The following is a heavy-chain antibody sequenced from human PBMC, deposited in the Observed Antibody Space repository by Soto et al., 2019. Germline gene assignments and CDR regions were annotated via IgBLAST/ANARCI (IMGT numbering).Heavy chain of an antibody. CDR2: ISRSSSYI. CDR1: GFTFSSYT. J-gene: IGHJ4*02. Sequence: EVQLVESGGGLVKPGGSLRLSCAASGFTFSSYTMNWVRQAPGKGLEWVSSISRSSSYIYFADSVKGRFTISRDNAKNSLYLQMNSLRAADSAVYYCGAATGAYWGQGTLVTVSS. D-gene: IGHD2-15*01. CDR3: GAATGAY. V-gene: IGHV3-21*01.